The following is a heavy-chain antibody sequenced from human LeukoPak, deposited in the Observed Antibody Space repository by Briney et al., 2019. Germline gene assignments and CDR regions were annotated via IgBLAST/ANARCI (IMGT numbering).Heavy chain of an antibody. D-gene: IGHD3-3*01. CDR2: ISGSSGYK. Sequence: GGSLRLSCKATAFPVSSYSWSWVRQAPGKGLEWVSSISGSSGYKHYADSVKGRFTISRDSANNSLDLEVNSLRVEDTAVYFCAGVANSNWTPGWFDPWGQGTLVTVSS. V-gene: IGHV3-21*01. J-gene: IGHJ5*02. CDR3: AGVANSNWTPGWFDP. CDR1: AFPVSSYS.